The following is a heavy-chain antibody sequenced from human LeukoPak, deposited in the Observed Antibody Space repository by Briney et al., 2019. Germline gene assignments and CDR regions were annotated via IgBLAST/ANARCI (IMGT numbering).Heavy chain of an antibody. J-gene: IGHJ4*02. CDR1: GGSISGYY. V-gene: IGHV4-59*08. D-gene: IGHD2-21*02. Sequence: SETLSLTCTVSGGSISGYYWTWIRQPPGKGLEYIGYIYYSGSTNHNPSLKSRVTISVDTSKNQFSLQLNSVTPEDTAVYYCARSTADLDCWGQGTLVTVSS. CDR2: IYYSGST. CDR3: ARSTADLDC.